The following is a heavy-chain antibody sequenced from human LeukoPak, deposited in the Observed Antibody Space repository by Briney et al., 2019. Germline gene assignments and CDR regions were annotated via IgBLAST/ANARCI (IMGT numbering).Heavy chain of an antibody. J-gene: IGHJ4*02. V-gene: IGHV3-15*01. D-gene: IGHD2-15*01. CDR3: TTLGYCSGGSCNGY. CDR2: VKSKSDGGIT. CDR1: EFTLSNAR. Sequence: PGGALRLSCAASEFTLSNARMSWVRQGPGKGLEWVGRVKSKSDGGITEYAAPVKGRFTISRDDSKNTLYLQMNSLKTEDTAVYYCTTLGYCSGGSCNGYWGQGTLVTVSS.